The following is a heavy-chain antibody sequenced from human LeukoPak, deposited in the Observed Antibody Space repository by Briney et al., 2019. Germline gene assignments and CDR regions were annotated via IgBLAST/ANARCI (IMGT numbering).Heavy chain of an antibody. J-gene: IGHJ3*02. CDR1: GYTFTSYG. D-gene: IGHD2-2*01. CDR2: ISAYNGNT. V-gene: IGHV1-18*01. Sequence: GASVKVSSKASGYTFTSYGISWVRQAPGQGLEWMGWISAYNGNTNYAQKLQGRVTMTTDTSTSTAYMELRSLRSDDTAVYYCARADIVVVPAVPNTFDIWGQGTMVTVSS. CDR3: ARADIVVVPAVPNTFDI.